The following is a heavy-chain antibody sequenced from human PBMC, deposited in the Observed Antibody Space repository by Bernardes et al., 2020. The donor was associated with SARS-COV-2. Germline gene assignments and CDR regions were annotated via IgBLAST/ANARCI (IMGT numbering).Heavy chain of an antibody. CDR3: ARYCRTGSCFDY. CDR2: IYYSGDT. V-gene: IGHV4-59*01. CDR1: GGSIRSSY. Sequence: SETLSLTCTVSGGSIRSSYWSWIRQTPGEGLEWIGYIYYSGDTNYNPSLKSRVTISVDTSRNQFSLRLSSVTAADTAVYYCARYCRTGSCFDYWGQGTLVTVSS. J-gene: IGHJ4*02. D-gene: IGHD2-15*01.